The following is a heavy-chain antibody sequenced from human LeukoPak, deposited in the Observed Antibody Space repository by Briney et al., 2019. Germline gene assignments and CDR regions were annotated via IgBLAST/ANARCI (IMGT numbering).Heavy chain of an antibody. J-gene: IGHJ4*02. CDR1: GYTFTSYY. V-gene: IGHV1-46*01. Sequence: GASVKVSCKASGYTFTSYYMHWVRQAPGQGLEWVGTINPSGGSTSYAQKFQGRVTMTRDTSTSTVYMELSSLRSEDTAVYYCARDHSWGSGFDYWGQGTLVTVSS. CDR2: INPSGGST. CDR3: ARDHSWGSGFDY. D-gene: IGHD7-27*01.